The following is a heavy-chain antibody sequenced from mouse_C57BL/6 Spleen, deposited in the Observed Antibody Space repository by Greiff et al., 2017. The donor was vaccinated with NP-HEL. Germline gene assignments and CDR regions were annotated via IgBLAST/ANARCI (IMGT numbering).Heavy chain of an antibody. Sequence: VQLQQSGPELVKPGASVKISCKASGYTFTDYYMNWVKQSHGKSLEWIGDINPNNGGTSYNQKFKGKATLTVDKSSSTAYMELRSLTSEDSAVYYCASKIYYGNYLDYWGQGTTLTVSS. V-gene: IGHV1-26*01. CDR2: INPNNGGT. CDR1: GYTFTDYY. CDR3: ASKIYYGNYLDY. D-gene: IGHD2-1*01. J-gene: IGHJ2*01.